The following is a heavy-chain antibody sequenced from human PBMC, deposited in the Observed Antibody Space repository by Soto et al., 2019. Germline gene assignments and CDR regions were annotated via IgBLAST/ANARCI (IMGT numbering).Heavy chain of an antibody. D-gene: IGHD6-13*01. CDR2: INAGNGNT. CDR3: ARDRQQLNWVDP. Sequence: ASVKVSCKASGYTFTSYAMHWVRQAPGQRLEWMGGINAGNGNTKYSQKFQGRVTITRDTSASTAYMELSSLRSEDTAVYYCARDRQQLNWVDPWGQGTLVTVSS. CDR1: GYTFTSYA. V-gene: IGHV1-3*01. J-gene: IGHJ5*02.